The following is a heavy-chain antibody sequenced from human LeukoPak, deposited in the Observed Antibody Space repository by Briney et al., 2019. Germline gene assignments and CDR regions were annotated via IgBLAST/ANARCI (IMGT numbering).Heavy chain of an antibody. CDR2: IIPIFGTA. CDR3: ARTNYYDSSGYQGAGTYYYSMDV. J-gene: IGHJ6*02. Sequence: SSVNVSCKASGGTFSSYGISWVRQAPAQGLEGMGRIIPIFGTANYAQRFQGRVTITADQFTSTAYMEVSSLRSEDTAVYYCARTNYYDSSGYQGAGTYYYSMDVWGQGTTVTVSS. CDR1: GGTFSSYG. V-gene: IGHV1-69*13. D-gene: IGHD3-22*01.